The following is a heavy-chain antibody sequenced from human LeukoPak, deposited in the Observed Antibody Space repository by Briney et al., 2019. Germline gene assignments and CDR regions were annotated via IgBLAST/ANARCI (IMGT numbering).Heavy chain of an antibody. CDR2: IYTSGST. J-gene: IGHJ4*02. D-gene: IGHD1-26*01. CDR3: ARHANSHSGTYQWRYYFDY. CDR1: GGSISSGSYY. Sequence: PSETLSLTCTVSGGSISSGSYYWSWIRQPAGKGLEWIGRIYTSGSTNYNPSLKSRVTISVDTSKNQFSLKLTSVTAADTAVYYCARHANSHSGTYQWRYYFDYWGQGTLVTVSS. V-gene: IGHV4-61*02.